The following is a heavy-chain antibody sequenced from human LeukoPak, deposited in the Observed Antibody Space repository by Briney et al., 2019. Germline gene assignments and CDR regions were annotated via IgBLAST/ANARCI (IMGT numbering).Heavy chain of an antibody. V-gene: IGHV3-23*01. D-gene: IGHD1-26*01. CDR3: ARDPLGIVAFDI. Sequence: GGSLRLSCAASGFTFSSYAMSWVRQAPGKGLEWVSAISGSGETTYYADSVRGRFTISRDNSKNTLYLQMNSLRAEDTAVYYCARDPLGIVAFDIWGQGTMVTVSS. CDR2: ISGSGETT. J-gene: IGHJ3*02. CDR1: GFTFSSYA.